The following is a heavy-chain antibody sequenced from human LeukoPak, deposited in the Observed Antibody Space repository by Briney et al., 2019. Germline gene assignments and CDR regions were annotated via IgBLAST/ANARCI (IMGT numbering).Heavy chain of an antibody. Sequence: ASETLSLTCTVSGGSISSSSYYWGWMRQPPGKGLEWIGSIYYSGSTYYNPSLKSRVTISVDTSKNQFSLKLSSVTAADTAVYYCARQRTGVIFFDYWGQGVLVPASS. CDR2: IYYSGST. D-gene: IGHD3/OR15-3a*01. CDR3: ARQRTGVIFFDY. CDR1: GGSISSSSYY. V-gene: IGHV4-39*01. J-gene: IGHJ4*02.